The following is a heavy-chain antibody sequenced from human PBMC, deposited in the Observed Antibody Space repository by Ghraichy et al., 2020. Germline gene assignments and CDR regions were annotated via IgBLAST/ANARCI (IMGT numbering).Heavy chain of an antibody. Sequence: GGSLRLSCAASGFTFRTYWMHWVRQAPGKGLVWVSRIDSDGSATTYADSVKGRFTISRDNAKNTLYLQMNSLTAEDTAVYYCLRDGYGSGKFYNAFDLWGRGTLVTVSS. CDR1: GFTFRTYW. J-gene: IGHJ2*01. CDR2: IDSDGSAT. D-gene: IGHD3-10*01. V-gene: IGHV3-74*01. CDR3: LRDGYGSGKFYNAFDL.